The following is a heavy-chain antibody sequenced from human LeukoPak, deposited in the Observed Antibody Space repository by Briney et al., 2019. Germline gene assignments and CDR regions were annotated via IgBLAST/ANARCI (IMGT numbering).Heavy chain of an antibody. CDR3: GGVTLSEIVVFDI. CDR1: GYTFTSYY. CDR2: INPSGGST. Sequence: ASVKVSCKASGYTFTSYYMHCVRQAPGQGLEWMGIINPSGGSTSYAQKFQGRVTMTRDTSTSTVSMALRSLRSDEPAVFYRGGVTLSEIVVFDIWGQGTMVTVSS. D-gene: IGHD2-15*01. V-gene: IGHV1-46*01. J-gene: IGHJ3*02.